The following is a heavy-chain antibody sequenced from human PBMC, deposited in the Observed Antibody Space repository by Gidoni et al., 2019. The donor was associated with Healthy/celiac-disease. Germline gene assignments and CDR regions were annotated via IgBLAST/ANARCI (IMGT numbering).Heavy chain of an antibody. CDR2: IYTSGGT. V-gene: IGHV4-61*02. CDR3: ARSRGSSTDY. J-gene: IGHJ4*02. CDR1: GGSISNGSYY. Sequence: QVQLQASGPGLVTPSQTLSLTCTVSGGSISNGSYYWSWIRQPAGKGLEWIGRIYTSGGTNYNPSLKSRGTISVDTSKNQFSLKLISVTAADTAVYYCARSRGSSTDYWGQGTLVTVSS. D-gene: IGHD6-6*01.